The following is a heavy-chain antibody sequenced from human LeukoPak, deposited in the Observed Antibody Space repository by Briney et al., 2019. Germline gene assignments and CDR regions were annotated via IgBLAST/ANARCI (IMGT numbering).Heavy chain of an antibody. V-gene: IGHV3-23*01. CDR1: GFTFNNYA. CDR3: ASSTGSGRYDFDY. D-gene: IGHD6-19*01. CDR2: ISGSGGST. J-gene: IGHJ4*02. Sequence: GGSLRLSCAASGFTFNNYAMSWVRQAPGKGLEWVSTISGSGGSTYYADSVKGRFTISRDNSKNTLYLQMNSLRAEDTAVYYCASSTGSGRYDFDYWGQGTLVTVSS.